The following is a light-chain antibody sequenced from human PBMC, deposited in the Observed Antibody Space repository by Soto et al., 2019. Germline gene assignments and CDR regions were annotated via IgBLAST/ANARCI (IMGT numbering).Light chain of an antibody. CDR1: QSITSW. J-gene: IGKJ1*01. Sequence: GARVTIPCRASQSITSWLAWYQQKPGKAPKLLIYKASSLESGVPSRFSGSGSETEFTLTISSLQPDDFATYYCQQYSSMWTFGQGTKVEIK. V-gene: IGKV1-5*03. CDR2: KAS. CDR3: QQYSSMWT.